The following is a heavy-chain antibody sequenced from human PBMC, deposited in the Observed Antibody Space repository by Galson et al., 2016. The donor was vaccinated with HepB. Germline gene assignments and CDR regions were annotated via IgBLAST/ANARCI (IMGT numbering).Heavy chain of an antibody. CDR1: GFTFSSDA. J-gene: IGHJ3*02. D-gene: IGHD5-12*01. CDR3: AKVFVVGTADAYDI. CDR2: ISGSGGTT. V-gene: IGHV3-23*01. Sequence: SLRLSCAASGFTFSSDAMSWVRQAPGKGLEWVSVISGSGGTTYYADSVRGRFIISRDNSKNTLYVHMNSLTAEDTAIYYCAKVFVVGTADAYDIWGQGTMVIVSS.